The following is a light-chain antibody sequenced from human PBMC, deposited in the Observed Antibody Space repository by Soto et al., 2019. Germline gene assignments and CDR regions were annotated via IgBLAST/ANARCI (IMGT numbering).Light chain of an antibody. Sequence: DIQMPPSPSSLSASVGDRVTITCLASQSISSYLNWYQQKPGKAPKLLIYAASSLQSGVPSRFSGSGSGTDFTLTISSLQPEDFATYYCQQSYSTPRTFGQGTKVDIK. V-gene: IGKV1-39*01. CDR2: AAS. CDR1: QSISSY. J-gene: IGKJ1*01. CDR3: QQSYSTPRT.